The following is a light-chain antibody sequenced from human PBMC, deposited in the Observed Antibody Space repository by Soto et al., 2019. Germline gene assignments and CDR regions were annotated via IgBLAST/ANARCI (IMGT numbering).Light chain of an antibody. CDR2: EVN. Sequence: QAALTQPPSASGSPGQSVSISCIGGSSDVGGSKYVSWYQVQPGKAPNLIIYEVNRRPAGAPDRFSGSKSGNTASLTVSRLQAEEEADYFSFSYADTNNFVFGSGNKVTV. CDR3: FSYADTNNFV. V-gene: IGLV2-8*01. CDR1: SSDVGGSKY. J-gene: IGLJ1*01.